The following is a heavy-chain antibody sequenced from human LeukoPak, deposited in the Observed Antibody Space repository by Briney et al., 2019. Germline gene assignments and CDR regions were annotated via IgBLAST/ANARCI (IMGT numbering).Heavy chain of an antibody. V-gene: IGHV1-2*02. CDR2: INPNSGGT. Sequence: GASVKVSCKASGYTFTGYYMHWVRQAPGQGLEWMGWINPNSGGTNYAQKFQGRVTMTRDTSISTAYMELSRLRSDDTAVYYCARTYSSSWYNWFDPWGQGTLVTVSS. D-gene: IGHD6-13*01. J-gene: IGHJ5*02. CDR3: ARTYSSSWYNWFDP. CDR1: GYTFTGYY.